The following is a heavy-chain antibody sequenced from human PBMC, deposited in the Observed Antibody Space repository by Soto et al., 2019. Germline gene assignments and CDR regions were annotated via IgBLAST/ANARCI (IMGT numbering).Heavy chain of an antibody. Sequence: SVQVSCKASGGTFSSYAISWVRQAPGQGLEWMEGIIPIFGTANYAQKFQGRVTITADKSTSTAYMELSSLRSEDTAVYYCARDGGPMTTETPAGGMDVWGQGTTVTVSS. CDR1: GGTFSSYA. V-gene: IGHV1-69*06. CDR2: IIPIFGTA. J-gene: IGHJ6*02. D-gene: IGHD4-17*01. CDR3: ARDGGPMTTETPAGGMDV.